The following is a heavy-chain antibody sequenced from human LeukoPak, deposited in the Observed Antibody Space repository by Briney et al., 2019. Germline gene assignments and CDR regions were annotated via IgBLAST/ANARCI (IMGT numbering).Heavy chain of an antibody. CDR2: ISGSGGST. Sequence: GGSLRLSCAASGFTFSSYAMSWVRQAPGKGLEWVSAISGSGGSTYYADSVKGRFTISRDNSKNTLYLQMNSLRAEDTAVYYCAKRKYCSSTSCYTFDYWGQGTLVTVSS. V-gene: IGHV3-23*01. J-gene: IGHJ4*02. CDR1: GFTFSSYA. CDR3: AKRKYCSSTSCYTFDY. D-gene: IGHD2-2*02.